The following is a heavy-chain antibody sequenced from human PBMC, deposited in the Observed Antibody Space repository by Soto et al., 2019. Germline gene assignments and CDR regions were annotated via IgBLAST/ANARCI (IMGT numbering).Heavy chain of an antibody. D-gene: IGHD3-3*01. CDR1: GFTFSSYG. CDR3: ARAPPWRTEDYFDY. Sequence: GGSLRLSCAASGFTFSSYGMHWVRQAPGKGLEWVAVIWYDGSNKYYADSVKGRFTISRDNSKNTLYLQMNSLRAEDTAVYYCARAPPWRTEDYFDYWGQGTLVTVSS. CDR2: IWYDGSNK. V-gene: IGHV3-33*01. J-gene: IGHJ4*02.